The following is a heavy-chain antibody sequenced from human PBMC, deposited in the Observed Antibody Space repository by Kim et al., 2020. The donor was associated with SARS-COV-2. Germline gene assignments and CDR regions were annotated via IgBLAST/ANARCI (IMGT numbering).Heavy chain of an antibody. Sequence: YDPSLKSRVTISVDTSKNQVSLKLSSVTAADTAVYYCALLLWFGELGFDPWGQGTLVTVSS. V-gene: IGHV4-31*02. D-gene: IGHD3-10*01. CDR3: ALLLWFGELGFDP. J-gene: IGHJ5*02.